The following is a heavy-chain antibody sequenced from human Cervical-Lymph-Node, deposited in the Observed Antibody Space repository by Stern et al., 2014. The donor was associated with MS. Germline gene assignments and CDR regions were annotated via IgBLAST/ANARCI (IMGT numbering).Heavy chain of an antibody. V-gene: IGHV5-51*01. CDR1: GYSFNIYW. Sequence: EVQLVESGAEVKQPGESLTISCKGFGYSFNIYWIAWVRQRPGKGLEWMGSIYPDDADTGYSPSFQGQFTFSVDKSISTAYLQWSSLKPSDTATYFCARRGMDVWGQGTSVTVSS. CDR3: ARRGMDV. J-gene: IGHJ6*02. CDR2: IYPDDADT.